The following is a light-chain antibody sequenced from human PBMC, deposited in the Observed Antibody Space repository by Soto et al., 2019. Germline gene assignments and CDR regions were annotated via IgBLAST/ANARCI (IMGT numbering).Light chain of an antibody. V-gene: IGKV3-15*01. CDR1: QSVSSN. J-gene: IGKJ5*01. Sequence: VFTQSPSTWSLSPGERATLSCRASQSVSSNLAWYQQKPGQAPRLLIYGTSTRATGIPARFSGSGSGTEFTLTISSLQSEDFAVYYCQQYNNWPPITFGQGTRLEIK. CDR2: GTS. CDR3: QQYNNWPPIT.